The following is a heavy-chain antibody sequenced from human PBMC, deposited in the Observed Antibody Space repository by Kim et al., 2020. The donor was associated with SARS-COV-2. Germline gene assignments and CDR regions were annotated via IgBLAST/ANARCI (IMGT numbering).Heavy chain of an antibody. D-gene: IGHD1-26*01. V-gene: IGHV5-51*01. J-gene: IGHJ3*02. CDR1: GYSFTSYW. Sequence: GESLKISCKGSGYSFTSYWIGWVRQMPGKGLEWMGIIYPGDSDTRYSPSFQGQVTISADKSISTAYLQWSSLKASDTAMYYCARPIVGATRFDAFDIWGQGTMVTVSS. CDR2: IYPGDSDT. CDR3: ARPIVGATRFDAFDI.